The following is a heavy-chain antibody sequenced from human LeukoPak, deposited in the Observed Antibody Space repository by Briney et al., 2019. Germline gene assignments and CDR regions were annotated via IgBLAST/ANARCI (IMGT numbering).Heavy chain of an antibody. CDR2: IKQEGSEK. J-gene: IGHJ4*02. CDR1: GFTYSCYL. D-gene: IGHD3-9*01. Sequence: PGGSLRLSCAASGFTYSCYLMSWVRQAPGKGLEWVANIKQEGSEKYYVDSVKGRFTISRDNAKNSLYLQMNSLRAEDTAVYYCARDSNDILTGYYNLDYWGQGTLVTVSS. V-gene: IGHV3-7*01. CDR3: ARDSNDILTGYYNLDY.